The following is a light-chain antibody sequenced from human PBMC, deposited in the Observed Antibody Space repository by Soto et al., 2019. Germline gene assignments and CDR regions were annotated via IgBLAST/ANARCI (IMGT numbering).Light chain of an antibody. V-gene: IGKV3-20*01. CDR3: QQYVTSSPRT. Sequence: EIVLTQSPGTLSLSPGERATLSCRSIPTISSSYLAGYQQKPGQAPSLLMYCISRRATGIPDRFSGRGSGTDFTLTITRLEPEDFAVYYCQQYVTSSPRTFGQGTKVDIK. CDR1: PTISSSY. CDR2: CIS. J-gene: IGKJ1*01.